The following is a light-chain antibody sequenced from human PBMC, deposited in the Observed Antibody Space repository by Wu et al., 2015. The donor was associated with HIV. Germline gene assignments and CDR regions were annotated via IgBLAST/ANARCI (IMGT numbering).Light chain of an antibody. CDR2: DAS. CDR3: QQRSNWPPET. J-gene: IGKJ2*01. V-gene: IGKV3-11*01. Sequence: EIVLTQSPATLSLSAGESATLSCRASQSISNYLAWYQQKPGQAPRLLIYDASKRAIGVPARFSGSGSGTDFTLTISSLEPEDFAVYYCQQRSNWPPETFGPGTKLDI. CDR1: QSISNY.